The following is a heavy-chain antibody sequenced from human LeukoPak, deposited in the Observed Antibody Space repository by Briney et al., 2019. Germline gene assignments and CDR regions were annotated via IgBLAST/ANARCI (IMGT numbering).Heavy chain of an antibody. CDR3: ARRTGYCSGGSCYHIDY. Sequence: GASVKVSCKASGYIFTCYDINWVRQATGQGLEWMGWMNPNSGNTGYAQKFQGRVTMTRNTSISTAYMELSSLRSEDTAVYYCARRTGYCSGGSCYHIDYWGQGTLVTVSS. CDR2: MNPNSGNT. D-gene: IGHD2-15*01. V-gene: IGHV1-8*01. J-gene: IGHJ4*02. CDR1: GYIFTCYD.